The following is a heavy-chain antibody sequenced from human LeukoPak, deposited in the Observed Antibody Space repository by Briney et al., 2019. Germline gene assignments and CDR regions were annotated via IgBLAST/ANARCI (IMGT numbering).Heavy chain of an antibody. D-gene: IGHD3-22*01. CDR1: GFTFSTFA. CDR3: ARANFSSGYYPH. CDR2: IFPSGGEI. Sequence: GGSLRLSCAASGFTFSTFAMIWVRQPPGKGLEWVSSIFPSGGEIHYADSVRGRFTISRDNSKSTLSLQMNSLRAEDTAMYYCARANFSSGYYPHWGQGTLVTVSS. J-gene: IGHJ4*02. V-gene: IGHV3-23*01.